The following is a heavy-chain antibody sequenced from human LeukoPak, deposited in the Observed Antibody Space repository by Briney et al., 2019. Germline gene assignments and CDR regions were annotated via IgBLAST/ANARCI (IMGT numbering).Heavy chain of an antibody. Sequence: GASVTVSCTASGGTFSSYAISWVRQAPGQGLEWMGGIIPIFGTANYAQKFQGRVTITADESTSTAYMELSSLRSEDTAVYYCARDVDDYYDSSGYCSFYWGQGTLVTVSS. CDR3: ARDVDDYYDSSGYCSFY. CDR2: IIPIFGTA. V-gene: IGHV1-69*01. CDR1: GGTFSSYA. D-gene: IGHD3-22*01. J-gene: IGHJ4*02.